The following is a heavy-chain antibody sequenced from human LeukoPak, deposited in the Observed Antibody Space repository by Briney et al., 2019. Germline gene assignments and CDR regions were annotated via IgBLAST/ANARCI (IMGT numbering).Heavy chain of an antibody. V-gene: IGHV3-30*18. CDR1: GFTFSSCG. Sequence: GGSLRLSCAASGFTFSSCGMHWVRQAPGKGLEWVAVISYDGSNKYYADSVKGRFTISRDNSKNTLYLQMNSLRAEDTAVYYCAKDRIGYCSGGSCYSGVPPAYYYYGMDVWGQGTTVTVSS. CDR3: AKDRIGYCSGGSCYSGVPPAYYYYGMDV. D-gene: IGHD2-15*01. J-gene: IGHJ6*02. CDR2: ISYDGSNK.